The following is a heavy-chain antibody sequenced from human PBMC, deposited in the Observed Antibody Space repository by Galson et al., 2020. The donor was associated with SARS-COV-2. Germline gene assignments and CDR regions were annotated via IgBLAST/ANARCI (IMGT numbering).Heavy chain of an antibody. CDR1: GGSISSSSYH. V-gene: IGHV4-39*01. CDR3: ARLYGSAFDY. Sequence: SETLSLTCTVSGGSISSSSYHWGWIRQPPGRGLEWIGTIYYSGTTYSNPSLKSRLTISVDTSNNQFSLNLSYVTAADTAVYFCARLYGSAFDYWGQGTLVTVSS. D-gene: IGHD3-10*01. J-gene: IGHJ4*02. CDR2: IYYSGTT.